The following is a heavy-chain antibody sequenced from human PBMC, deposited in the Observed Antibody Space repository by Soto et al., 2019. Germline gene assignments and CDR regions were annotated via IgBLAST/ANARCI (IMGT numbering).Heavy chain of an antibody. J-gene: IGHJ4*02. CDR2: NYYSGST. V-gene: IGHV4-39*02. Sequence: TCTVSGGSISSSSYYWGWIRQPPGKGLEWIGSNYYSGSTYYNPSLKSRVTISVDTSKNQFSLKLSSVTAADTAVYYCAKDRAVHTMMAEFDYWGQGTLVTVSS. D-gene: IGHD3-22*01. CDR3: AKDRAVHTMMAEFDY. CDR1: GGSISSSSYY.